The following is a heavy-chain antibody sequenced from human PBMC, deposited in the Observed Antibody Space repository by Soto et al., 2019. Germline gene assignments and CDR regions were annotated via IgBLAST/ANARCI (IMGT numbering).Heavy chain of an antibody. J-gene: IGHJ5*01. CDR3: AYLGDAVSGFFDF. D-gene: IGHD3-3*01. CDR1: GFTFRSYA. CDR2: VSFDGSHK. V-gene: IGHV3-30*03. Sequence: QVQLVQSGGGVVQPGGSLRLSCAASGFTFRSYAIHWVRQAPGKGLEWVADVSFDGSHKTYAVPVRGRFTLSRDNSKKTENLQMNSLRAEDTAVYYWAYLGDAVSGFFDFWGQGTQVAVSS.